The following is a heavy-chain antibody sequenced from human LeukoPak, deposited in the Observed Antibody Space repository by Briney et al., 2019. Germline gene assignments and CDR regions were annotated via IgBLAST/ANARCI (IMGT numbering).Heavy chain of an antibody. V-gene: IGHV1-69*05. CDR1: GYTFTGYY. J-gene: IGHJ6*03. Sequence: SVKVSCKASGYTFTGYYMHWVRQAPGQGPEWMGGIIPISGTANYAQKFQGRVAITTDDSTSTAYMELSSLTSDDTAVYYCARGLQYQLLKALGYYYMDVWGEGTTVTVSS. D-gene: IGHD2-2*01. CDR2: IIPISGTA. CDR3: ARGLQYQLLKALGYYYMDV.